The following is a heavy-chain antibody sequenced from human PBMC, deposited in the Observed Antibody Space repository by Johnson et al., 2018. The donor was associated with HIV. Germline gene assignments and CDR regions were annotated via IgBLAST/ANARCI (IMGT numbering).Heavy chain of an antibody. D-gene: IGHD6-13*01. CDR1: GFTFSKCD. CDR2: IGTAGDR. CDR3: ARELGYSSRAFGAFDI. J-gene: IGHJ3*02. V-gene: IGHV3-13*01. Sequence: VQLVESGGALVQPGGSLRLSSAASGFTFSKCDMHWVRQATGKGLEWVSAIGTAGDRYYPGSVKGRFTISRENAKNSLYLQMNSLRAEDTAVYYCARELGYSSRAFGAFDIWGQGTMVTVSS.